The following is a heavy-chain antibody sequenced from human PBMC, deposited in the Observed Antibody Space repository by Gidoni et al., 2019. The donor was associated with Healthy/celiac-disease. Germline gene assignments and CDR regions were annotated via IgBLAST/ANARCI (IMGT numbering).Heavy chain of an antibody. Sequence: EVHLVESGGGLVKPGGSLRLSCAASGFTFSSYSMNWVRQAPGKGLEWVSSISSSSSYIYYADSVKGRFTISRDNAKNSLYLQMNSLRAEDTAVYYCARTGITIFGVVDPGGMDVWGQGTTVTVSS. CDR3: ARTGITIFGVVDPGGMDV. CDR2: ISSSSSYI. J-gene: IGHJ6*02. CDR1: GFTFSSYS. V-gene: IGHV3-21*01. D-gene: IGHD3-3*01.